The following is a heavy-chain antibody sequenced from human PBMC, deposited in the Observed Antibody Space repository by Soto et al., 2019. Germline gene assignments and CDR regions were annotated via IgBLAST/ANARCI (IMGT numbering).Heavy chain of an antibody. CDR3: ASTDIGSSRWYYFDY. CDR2: IYYSGST. D-gene: IGHD1-26*01. CDR1: GGSISSYY. V-gene: IGHV4-59*01. Sequence: SETLSLSCTVSGGSISSYYWSWIRQPPGKGLEWIGYIYYSGSTNYNPSLKSRVTISVDTSKNQFSLKLSSVTAADTAVYYCASTDIGSSRWYYFDYWGQGTLVTVSS. J-gene: IGHJ4*02.